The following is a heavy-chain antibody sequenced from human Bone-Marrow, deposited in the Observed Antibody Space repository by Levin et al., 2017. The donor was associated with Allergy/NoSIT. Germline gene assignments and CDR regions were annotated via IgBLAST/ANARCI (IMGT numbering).Heavy chain of an antibody. CDR2: INHSGST. V-gene: IGHV4-34*01. Sequence: SQTLSLPCGVYGGSFSDSYWSWIRQPPGKGLEWIGEINHSGSTNYNPSLTSRATISVDTSKNQVSLKLNSVAAADTAVYYCARGFWSGYYTWGLDYWGQGTLVTVSS. D-gene: IGHD3-3*01. J-gene: IGHJ4*02. CDR1: GGSFSDSY. CDR3: ARGFWSGYYTWGLDY.